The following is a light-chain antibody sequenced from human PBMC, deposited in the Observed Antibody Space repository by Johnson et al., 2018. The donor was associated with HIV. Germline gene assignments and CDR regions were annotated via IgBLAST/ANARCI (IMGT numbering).Light chain of an antibody. J-gene: IGLJ1*01. CDR1: SSNIGNNY. CDR2: DNN. CDR3: GTWDSSLSAGGNF. Sequence: QSVLTQPPSVSAAPGQKVTISCSGSSSNIGNNYVSWYQQLPGTAPKLLIYDNNKRPSGIPARFSGSKSGTSATLGIPGLQPGDEADYYCGTWDSSLSAGGNFFGTGTKVTVL. V-gene: IGLV1-51*01.